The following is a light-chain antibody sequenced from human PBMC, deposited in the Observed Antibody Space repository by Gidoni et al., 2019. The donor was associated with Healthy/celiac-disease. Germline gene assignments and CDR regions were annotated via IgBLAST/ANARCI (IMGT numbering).Light chain of an antibody. J-gene: IGLJ3*02. V-gene: IGLV2-18*01. CDR3: SLYTSSSTWV. Sequence: QSALTQPPSVSGSPGQSATISCTGTSSHVGSYNRVSWYPQPPGTAPKLMIYEVSNRPSGVPDRFSGSKSGNTASLTISGLQAEDEADYYCSLYTSSSTWVFGGGTKLTVL. CDR2: EVS. CDR1: SSHVGSYNR.